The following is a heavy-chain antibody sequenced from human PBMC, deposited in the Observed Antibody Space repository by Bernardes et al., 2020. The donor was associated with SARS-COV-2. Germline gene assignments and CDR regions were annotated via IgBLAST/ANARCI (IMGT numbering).Heavy chain of an antibody. J-gene: IGHJ4*02. CDR2: IHPKSGGT. V-gene: IGHV1-2*02. CDR3: TRGGNIVAPSIDVLRVYY. CDR1: GYTLSAHY. Sequence: ASVKVSCQASGYTLSAHYMHWVRQAPGQGLEWMGYIHPKSGGTNSAPQFLGRVTMTRDTSINTAYLELSGLRSDDTAVYYCTRGGNIVAPSIDVLRVYYWGKGTLVSVSS. D-gene: IGHD2-21*01.